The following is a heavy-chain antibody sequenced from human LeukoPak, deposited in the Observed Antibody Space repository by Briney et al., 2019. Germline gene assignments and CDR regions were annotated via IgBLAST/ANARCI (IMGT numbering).Heavy chain of an antibody. V-gene: IGHV1-2*06. CDR2: INPNSGGT. J-gene: IGHJ4*02. CDR1: GYTFTGYY. Sequence: ASVKVSCKASGYTFTGYYMHWVRQAPGQGLAWMGRINPNSGGTNYAEELQGRFTMTRDPSISTAYMELSRLRSDDTAVYYCARDPVLLWFGESFDYWGQGTLVTVSS. D-gene: IGHD3-10*01. CDR3: ARDPVLLWFGESFDY.